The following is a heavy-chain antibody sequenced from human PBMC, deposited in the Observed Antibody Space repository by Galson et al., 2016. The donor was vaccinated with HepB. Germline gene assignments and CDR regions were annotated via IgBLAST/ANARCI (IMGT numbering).Heavy chain of an antibody. J-gene: IGHJ3*02. V-gene: IGHV3-23*01. Sequence: SLRLSCAASGFTFNNYAMSWVRQAPGKGPEWVSTIRSGGGNTYYTASVRGRFTVSRDNFKNILYVQMNSLSVEDTAMYFCAKHKGVEVLDACDIWGQGTMVTVSS. CDR2: IRSGGGNT. CDR3: AKHKGVEVLDACDI. D-gene: IGHD2-15*01. CDR1: GFTFNNYA.